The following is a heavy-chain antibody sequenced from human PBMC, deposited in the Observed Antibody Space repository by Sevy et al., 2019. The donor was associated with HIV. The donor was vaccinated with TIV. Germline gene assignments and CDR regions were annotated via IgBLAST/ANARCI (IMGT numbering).Heavy chain of an antibody. CDR2: ISGSGGST. CDR1: GFTFSSYA. CDR3: ARDPGRDSDY. J-gene: IGHJ4*02. Sequence: GGSLRLSCAASGFTFSSYAMSWVRQAPGKGLEWVLAISGSGGSTYYADSVKGRFTISRDNARNSLYLQMNSLRGEDTAVYYCARDPGRDSDYWGQGTQVTVSS. V-gene: IGHV3-23*01.